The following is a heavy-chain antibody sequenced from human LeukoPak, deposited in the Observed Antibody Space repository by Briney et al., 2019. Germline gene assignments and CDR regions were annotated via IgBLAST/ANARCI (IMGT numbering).Heavy chain of an antibody. J-gene: IGHJ5*02. CDR1: GFTFSGYA. V-gene: IGHV3-23*01. D-gene: IGHD3-22*01. Sequence: PGGSLRLSCAASGFTFSGYAMSWVRQAPGKGLEWVSAISGSGGSTYYADSVEGRFTISRDNSKNTLYLQMNSLRAEDTAVYYCAKDGYDSSGYFRLNWFDPLSQGTLVTVSS. CDR3: AKDGYDSSGYFRLNWFDP. CDR2: ISGSGGST.